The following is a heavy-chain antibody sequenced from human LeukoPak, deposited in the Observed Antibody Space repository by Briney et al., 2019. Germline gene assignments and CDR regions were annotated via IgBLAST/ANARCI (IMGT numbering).Heavy chain of an antibody. D-gene: IGHD6-19*01. CDR3: ARGQSSGWPYYFDY. CDR2: INHSGST. CDR1: GGSFSGYF. J-gene: IGHJ4*02. V-gene: IGHV4-34*01. Sequence: SETLSLTCAVYGGSFSGYFWSWIRQPPGKGLEWIGEINHSGSTNYNPSLKSRVTISVDTSKNQFSLKLSSVTAADTAVHYCARGQSSGWPYYFDYWGQGTLVTVSS.